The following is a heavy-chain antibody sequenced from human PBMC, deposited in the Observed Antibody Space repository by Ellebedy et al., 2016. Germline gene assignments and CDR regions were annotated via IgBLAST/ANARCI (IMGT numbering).Heavy chain of an antibody. CDR2: IWYDGSNK. J-gene: IGHJ4*02. V-gene: IGHV3-33*01. D-gene: IGHD3-10*01. CDR1: GFTFSSYG. CDR3: ARGGAIWFGELAPAGIDY. Sequence: GESLKIPCAASGFTFSSYGMHWVRQAPGQGLEWVAVIWYDGSNKYYADSVKGRFTISRDNSKNTLYLQMNSLRPEDTAVYYCARGGAIWFGELAPAGIDYWGQGTLVTVSS.